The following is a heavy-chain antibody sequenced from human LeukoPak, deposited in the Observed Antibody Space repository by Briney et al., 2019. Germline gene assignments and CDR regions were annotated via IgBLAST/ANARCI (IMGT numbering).Heavy chain of an antibody. CDR2: INHSGST. J-gene: IGHJ4*02. CDR1: GGSFSGYY. V-gene: IGHV4-34*01. Sequence: PSETLSLTCAVYGGSFSGYYWSWIRQPPGKGLEWIGEINHSGSTNYNPSLKGRVTISVDTSKNQFSLKLSSVTAADTAVYYCARGGLEYYFDYWGQGTLVTVSS. CDR3: ARGGLEYYFDY. D-gene: IGHD5-12*01.